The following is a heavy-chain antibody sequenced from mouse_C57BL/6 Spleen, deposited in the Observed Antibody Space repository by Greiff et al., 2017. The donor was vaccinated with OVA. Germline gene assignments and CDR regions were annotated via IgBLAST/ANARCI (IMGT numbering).Heavy chain of an antibody. CDR1: GFTFSSYG. CDR2: ISSGGSYT. J-gene: IGHJ4*01. V-gene: IGHV5-6*01. D-gene: IGHD1-1*01. Sequence: VMLVESGGDLVKPGGSLKLSCAASGFTFSSYGMSWVRQTPDKRLEWVATISSGGSYTYYPDSVKGRFTISRDNAKNTLYLQMSSLKSEDTAMYYCARQGITTVERVHAMDYWGQGTSVTVSS. CDR3: ARQGITTVERVHAMDY.